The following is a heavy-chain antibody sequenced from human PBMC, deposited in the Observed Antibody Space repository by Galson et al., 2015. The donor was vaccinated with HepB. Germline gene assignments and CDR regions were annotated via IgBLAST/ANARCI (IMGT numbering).Heavy chain of an antibody. V-gene: IGHV3-30*18. CDR2: ISYGGSNK. Sequence: SLRLSCAASGFTFSNYGMHWVRQAPGKGLEWVAVISYGGSNKYYADSVKGRFTIPRDNSKNPLYLQMNSLRAEDTALYYCAKDPYLYSALAGTMAGFDYWGQGTLVTVSS. D-gene: IGHD6-19*01. J-gene: IGHJ4*02. CDR1: GFTFSNYG. CDR3: AKDPYLYSALAGTMAGFDY.